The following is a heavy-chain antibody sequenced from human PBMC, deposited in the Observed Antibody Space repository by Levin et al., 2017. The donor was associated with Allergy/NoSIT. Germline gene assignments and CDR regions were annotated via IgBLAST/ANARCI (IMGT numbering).Heavy chain of an antibody. CDR3: ARGGLGGSGSH. D-gene: IGHD3-22*01. CDR2: IYSGGST. J-gene: IGHJ4*02. V-gene: IGHV3-53*01. CDR1: GFTVSSNY. Sequence: GESLKISCAASGFTVSSNYMSWVRQAPGKGLEWVSVIYSGGSTYYADSVKGRFTISRDNSKNTLYLQMNSLRAEDTAVYYCARGGLGGSGSHWGQGTLVTVSS.